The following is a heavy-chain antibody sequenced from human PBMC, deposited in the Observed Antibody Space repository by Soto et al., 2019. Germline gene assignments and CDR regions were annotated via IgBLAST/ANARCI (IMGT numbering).Heavy chain of an antibody. CDR1: GFTFGSHS. Sequence: QVQLVESGGGVVQPGMSLRLSCAASGFTFGSHSIQWVRQAPGKGLEWVAVISYDGNIKYYADSVRGRFTISRDNSKNTLYLQMNSLRPEDTAVYYCAREWSTSGDLDYWGQGTLVIVSS. D-gene: IGHD3-10*01. J-gene: IGHJ4*02. CDR2: ISYDGNIK. CDR3: AREWSTSGDLDY. V-gene: IGHV3-30-3*01.